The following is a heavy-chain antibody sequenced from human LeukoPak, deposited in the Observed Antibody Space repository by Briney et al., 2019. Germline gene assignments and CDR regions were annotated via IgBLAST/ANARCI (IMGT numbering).Heavy chain of an antibody. CDR3: ARPIAARHTDAFDI. Sequence: SQTLSLTCTVSGGSISSGGCYWSWIRQPPGKGLEWIGYIYHSGSTYYNPSLKSRVTISVDRSKNQFSLKLSSVTAADTAVYYCARPIAARHTDAFDIWGQGTMVTVSS. D-gene: IGHD6-6*01. J-gene: IGHJ3*02. CDR2: IYHSGST. CDR1: GGSISSGGCY. V-gene: IGHV4-30-2*01.